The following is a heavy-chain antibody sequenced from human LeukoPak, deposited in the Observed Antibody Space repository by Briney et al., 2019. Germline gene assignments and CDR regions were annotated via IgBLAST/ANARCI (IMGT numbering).Heavy chain of an antibody. CDR1: GITLSSYW. J-gene: IGHJ4*02. CDR3: ARDLIDYDSSEGY. CDR2: IKEDGIEK. V-gene: IGHV3-7*01. Sequence: PGGSLRLSCAASGITLSSYWMGWVRQAPGKGLEWVANIKEDGIEKYYVDSVKGRFTISRDNAKNSLYLQMNSLRVEDTAVYYCARDLIDYDSSEGYWGQGTLVTVSS. D-gene: IGHD3-22*01.